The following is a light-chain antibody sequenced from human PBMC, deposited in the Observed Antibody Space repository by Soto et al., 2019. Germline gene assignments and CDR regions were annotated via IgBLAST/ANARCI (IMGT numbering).Light chain of an antibody. CDR2: GAS. Sequence: EIVLTQARGTLSLSPGERATLSCRASQSVSSIYLAWYQQKPGQAPRLLIYGASSRATGIPDRFSGSGSGTDFTLTISRLEPEDFAVYYCQQYGSSRWTFGQGTKVDIK. V-gene: IGKV3-20*01. CDR3: QQYGSSRWT. J-gene: IGKJ1*01. CDR1: QSVSSIY.